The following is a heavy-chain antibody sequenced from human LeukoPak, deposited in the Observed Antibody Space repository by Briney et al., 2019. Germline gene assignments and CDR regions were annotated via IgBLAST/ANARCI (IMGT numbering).Heavy chain of an antibody. D-gene: IGHD1-26*01. Sequence: SETLSLTCTVSGVSISSSSYYWGWIRQPPGKGLEWIGSIYYSGSTYYNPSLKSRVTISVDTSKNQFSLKLSSVTAADTAVYYCVRAGIVGATVYFDYWGQGTLVTVSS. J-gene: IGHJ4*02. V-gene: IGHV4-39*07. CDR2: IYYSGST. CDR1: GVSISSSSYY. CDR3: VRAGIVGATVYFDY.